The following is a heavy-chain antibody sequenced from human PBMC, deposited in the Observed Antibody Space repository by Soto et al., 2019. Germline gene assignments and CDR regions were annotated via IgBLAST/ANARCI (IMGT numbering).Heavy chain of an antibody. CDR1: GFTFSYAC. Sequence: EVQLVESGGDLAKPGGSLRLSCAVSGFTFSYACMNWVRQAPGKGLEWVGRIKSKADGGTTDYAAPVNGRFTISRDDSRSMVFLQMNSRGSEDTAVYYCATGRGALHYWGQGTRVTVSS. CDR3: ATGRGALHY. D-gene: IGHD1-26*01. V-gene: IGHV3-15*07. CDR2: IKSKADGGTT. J-gene: IGHJ4*02.